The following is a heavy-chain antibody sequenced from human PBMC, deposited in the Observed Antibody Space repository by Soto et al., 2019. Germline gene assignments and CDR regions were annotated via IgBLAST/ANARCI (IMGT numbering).Heavy chain of an antibody. CDR1: GGTFSTYA. CDR2: IIPMFGTA. CDR3: ASGIQLWLRRINNGYSG. J-gene: IGHJ4*02. D-gene: IGHD5-18*01. Sequence: QVQLVQSGAEVKKPESSVKVSCKAPGGTFSTYAISWVRQAPGQGLEWMGGIIPMFGTAPYAQRFQDRVTTTAGEATNTVYLALSSLRSEDTAVYFCASGIQLWLRRINNGYSGWGQGTLVSVSS. V-gene: IGHV1-69*12.